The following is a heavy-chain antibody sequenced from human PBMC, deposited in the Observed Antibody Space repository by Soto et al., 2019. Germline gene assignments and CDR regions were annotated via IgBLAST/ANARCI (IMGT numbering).Heavy chain of an antibody. Sequence: PGGSLRLSCAASGFTFSSYSMNWVRQAPGKGLEWVSCISSTTNYIYYGDSMKGRFTISRDNAKNSLYLEMNSLRAEDTAVYYCARESEDLTSNFDYWGQGTLVTAPQ. J-gene: IGHJ4*02. CDR3: ARESEDLTSNFDY. CDR1: GFTFSSYS. V-gene: IGHV3-21*06. CDR2: ISSTTNYI.